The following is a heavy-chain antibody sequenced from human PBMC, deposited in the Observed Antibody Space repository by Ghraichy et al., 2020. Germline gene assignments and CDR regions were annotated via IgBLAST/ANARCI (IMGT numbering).Heavy chain of an antibody. CDR3: ARDPFDDYGDYFGY. V-gene: IGHV1-2*02. CDR1: GYTFTDSY. J-gene: IGHJ4*02. CDR2: INPNTGGT. D-gene: IGHD4/OR15-4a*01. Sequence: ASVKVSCKASGYTFTDSYIHWVRQAPGQGLEWMGWINPNTGGTNYPRRFQGRVTMTRDTSITTAYMELTSLTSDDTAVYYCARDPFDDYGDYFGYWGQGTLVTVSS.